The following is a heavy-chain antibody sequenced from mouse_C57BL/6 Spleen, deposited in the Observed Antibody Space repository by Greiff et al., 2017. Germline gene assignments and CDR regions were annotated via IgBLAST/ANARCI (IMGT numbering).Heavy chain of an antibody. J-gene: IGHJ2*01. Sequence: VQLQQPGAELVKPGASVKLSCKASGYTFTSYWMQWVKQRPGQGLEWIGEIAPSDSYTNYNQKFKGKATLTVDTSSSTAYMQLSSLTSEDSAVYYCARKGIITTVVAPFDYWGQGTTLTVSS. CDR2: IAPSDSYT. CDR1: GYTFTSYW. CDR3: ARKGIITTVVAPFDY. V-gene: IGHV1-50*01. D-gene: IGHD1-1*01.